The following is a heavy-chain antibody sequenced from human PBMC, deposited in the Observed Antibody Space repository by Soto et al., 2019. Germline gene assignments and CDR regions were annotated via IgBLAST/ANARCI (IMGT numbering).Heavy chain of an antibody. CDR1: GFTFGNYW. CDR3: ARGDCVGGTCYSLAGSFYYYMDV. CDR2: INSDGSVS. Sequence: EVQLVESGGGLVQPGGSLRLSCAASGFTFGNYWMYWVRQAPGKGLVWVSGINSDGSVSSYADSVKGRLTISRDNVKNTLYLQMDSLRVEDTAVYYCARGDCVGGTCYSLAGSFYYYMDVWGKGTTVTVFS. D-gene: IGHD2-15*01. J-gene: IGHJ6*03. V-gene: IGHV3-74*01.